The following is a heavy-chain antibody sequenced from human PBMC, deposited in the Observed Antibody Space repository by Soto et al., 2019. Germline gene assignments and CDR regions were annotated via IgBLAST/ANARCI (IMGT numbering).Heavy chain of an antibody. CDR3: ARNGVYSSSQFGMDV. CDR2: IVTVFGTT. D-gene: IGHD6-13*01. CDR1: GGTLNYNT. Sequence: QVQLVQSGADVKKPGSSVKVSCKASGGTLNYNTFSWVRQAPGQGLEWMGGIVTVFGTTNHAQKFQGRLTITADPSTNTVYMELSSLRSEYMEVYYCARNGVYSSSQFGMDVWGQGTTVTVSS. J-gene: IGHJ6*02. V-gene: IGHV1-69*19.